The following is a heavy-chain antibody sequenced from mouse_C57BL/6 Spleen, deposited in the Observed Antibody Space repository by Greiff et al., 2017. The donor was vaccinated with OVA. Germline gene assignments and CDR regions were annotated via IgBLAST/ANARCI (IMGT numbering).Heavy chain of an antibody. CDR3: TRYYDYDGYFDY. J-gene: IGHJ2*01. V-gene: IGHV5-9-1*02. CDR2: ISSGGDYI. Sequence: EVKLMESGEGLVKPGGSLKLSCAASGFTFSSYAMSWVRQTPEKRLEWVAYISSGGDYIYYADTVKGRFTISRDNARNTLYLQMSSLKSEDTAMYYCTRYYDYDGYFDYWGQCTTLTVSS. CDR1: GFTFSSYA. D-gene: IGHD2-4*01.